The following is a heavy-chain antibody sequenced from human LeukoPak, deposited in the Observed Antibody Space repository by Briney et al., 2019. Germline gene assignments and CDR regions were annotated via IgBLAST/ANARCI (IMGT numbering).Heavy chain of an antibody. J-gene: IGHJ6*02. Sequence: HPGRSLRLSCAASGFTFSSYAMHWVRQAPGKGLEWVAVISYDGSNKYYADSVKGRFTISRDNSKNTLYLQMNSLRAEDTAVYYCARGRSGYDFWSGPYYYYYGMDVWGQGTTVTVSS. CDR3: ARGRSGYDFWSGPYYYYYGMDV. CDR2: ISYDGSNK. CDR1: GFTFSSYA. D-gene: IGHD3-3*01. V-gene: IGHV3-30*04.